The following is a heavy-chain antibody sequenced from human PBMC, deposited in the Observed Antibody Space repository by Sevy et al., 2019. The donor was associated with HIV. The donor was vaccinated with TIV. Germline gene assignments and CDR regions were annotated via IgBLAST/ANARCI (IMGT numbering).Heavy chain of an antibody. CDR3: ARPRVYYDVWNGYPPFDY. J-gene: IGHJ4*02. Sequence: ASVKVSCKTSGGTFSSHAINWMRLAPGQGLEWMGGINPMSATGNYAQTFAQTFQGRLTITADESTSTVYMELSSLRSEDTAVYYCARPRVYYDVWNGYPPFDYWGQRTQVTDSS. D-gene: IGHD3-3*01. CDR2: INPMSATG. CDR1: GGTFSSHA. V-gene: IGHV1-69*13.